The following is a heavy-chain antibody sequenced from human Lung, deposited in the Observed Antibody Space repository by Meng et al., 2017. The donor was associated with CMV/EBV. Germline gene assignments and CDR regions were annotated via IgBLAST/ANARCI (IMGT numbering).Heavy chain of an antibody. CDR3: ARAFYDFWSGIGY. CDR1: GFTFNGYN. D-gene: IGHD3-3*01. J-gene: IGHJ4*02. V-gene: IGHV3-21*01. Sequence: LTCAASGFTFNGYNMNWVRQAPGKGLEWVASISTSSTYIFYADSVKGRFTVSRDNANSALYLQMDSLRAEDTAVYYCARAFYDFWSGIGYWGQGVLVTVSS. CDR2: ISTSSTYI.